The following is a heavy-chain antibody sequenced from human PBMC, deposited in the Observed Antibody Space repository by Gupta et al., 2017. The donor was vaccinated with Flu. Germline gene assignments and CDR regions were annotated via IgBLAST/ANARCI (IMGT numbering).Heavy chain of an antibody. D-gene: IGHD1-20*01. Sequence: CKASGGTFSSYTISWVRQAPGQGLEWMGRIIPILGIANYAQKFQGRVTITADKSTSTAYMELSSLRSEDTAVDYCARGGVITGIDDYYYGMDVWGQGTTVTVSS. CDR3: ARGGVITGIDDYYYGMDV. CDR1: GGTFSSYT. V-gene: IGHV1-69*02. J-gene: IGHJ6*02. CDR2: IIPILGIA.